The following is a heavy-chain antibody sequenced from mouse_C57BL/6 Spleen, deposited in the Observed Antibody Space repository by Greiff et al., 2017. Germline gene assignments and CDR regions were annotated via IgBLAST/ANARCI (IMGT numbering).Heavy chain of an antibody. CDR3: TDGMGAMDY. CDR1: GYTFTDYE. Sequence: VQLQQSGAELVRPGASVTLSCKASGYTFTDYEMHWVKQTPVHGLEWIGAIDPETGGTAYNQKFKGKAILTADKSSSTAYMELRSLTSEDSAVYYCTDGMGAMDYWGQGTSVTVAS. D-gene: IGHD1-1*01. CDR2: IDPETGGT. J-gene: IGHJ4*01. V-gene: IGHV1-15*01.